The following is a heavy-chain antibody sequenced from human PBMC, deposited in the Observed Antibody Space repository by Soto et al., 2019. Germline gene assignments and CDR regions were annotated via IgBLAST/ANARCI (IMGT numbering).Heavy chain of an antibody. D-gene: IGHD3-9*01. CDR2: IIPIFGTA. Sequence: QVQLVQSGAEVKKPGSSVKVSCKASGGTFSSYAISWVRQAPGQGLEWMGGIIPIFGTANYAQKFQGRVTITADETTSTAYMXXSXLXXEDTGVYYCASDSGARVDDGGHIYDILTGSYGMDVWGQGTTVTVSS. J-gene: IGHJ6*02. CDR1: GGTFSSYA. CDR3: ASDSGARVDDGGHIYDILTGSYGMDV. V-gene: IGHV1-69*12.